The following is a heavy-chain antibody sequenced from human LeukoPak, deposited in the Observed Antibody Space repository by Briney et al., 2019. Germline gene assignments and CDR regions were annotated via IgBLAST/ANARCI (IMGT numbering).Heavy chain of an antibody. CDR1: GFTFSRHG. CDR2: IRYDGSEK. D-gene: IGHD4-23*01. J-gene: IGHJ4*02. CDR3: AKDLHGGYSSDY. Sequence: GGSLRLSCAASGFTFSRHGMHWVRQAPGKGLEWVAFIRYDGSEKYYADSVKGRFTISKDNSKATLYLQMNSLRPEDTAVYYCAKDLHGGYSSDYWGQGTLVTVFS. V-gene: IGHV3-30*02.